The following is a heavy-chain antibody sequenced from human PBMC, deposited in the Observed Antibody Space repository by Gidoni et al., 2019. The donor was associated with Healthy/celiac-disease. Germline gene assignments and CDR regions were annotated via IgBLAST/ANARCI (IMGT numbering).Heavy chain of an antibody. CDR1: GFPCSSYA. CDR3: AKGGRWELLHDY. J-gene: IGHJ4*02. CDR2: ISGSGGST. Sequence: EVQLLESGGGLVPPGGSLRLSCAASGFPCSSYAMSWVRQAPGKGLEWVSAISGSGGSTYYADSVKGRFTISRDNSKNTLYLQMNSLRAEDTAVYYCAKGGRWELLHDYWGQGTLVTVSS. V-gene: IGHV3-23*01. D-gene: IGHD1-26*01.